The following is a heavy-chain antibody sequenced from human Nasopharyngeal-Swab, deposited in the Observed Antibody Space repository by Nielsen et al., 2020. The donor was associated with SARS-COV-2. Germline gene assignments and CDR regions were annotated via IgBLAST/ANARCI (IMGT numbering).Heavy chain of an antibody. Sequence: GESLKISCSASGFTFSTYAMSWVRQAPGKGLEWVSSVSGTGHTTKYTDSVKGLFTISRDNSEKKVYLEMHSLRAEDTAIYYCAKDRYRSGGACYFNGFDSWGQGTLVTVSS. CDR3: AKDRYRSGGACYFNGFDS. CDR2: VSGTGHTT. D-gene: IGHD2-15*01. CDR1: GFTFSTYA. J-gene: IGHJ4*02. V-gene: IGHV3-23*01.